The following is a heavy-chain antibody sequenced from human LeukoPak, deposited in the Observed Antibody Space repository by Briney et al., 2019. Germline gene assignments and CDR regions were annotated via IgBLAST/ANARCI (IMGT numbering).Heavy chain of an antibody. Sequence: ASVKVSCKASGYTFTMNKMHWVRQAPGQGREWIGIINPSDGSTRFAQKFQGRVIMTRDTSTSTVYMELSSLRSEDTAVYFSAKDSSSWAVDYWGQGTLVTVSS. D-gene: IGHD6-13*01. V-gene: IGHV1-46*01. CDR1: GYTFTMNK. CDR3: AKDSSSWAVDY. J-gene: IGHJ4*02. CDR2: INPSDGST.